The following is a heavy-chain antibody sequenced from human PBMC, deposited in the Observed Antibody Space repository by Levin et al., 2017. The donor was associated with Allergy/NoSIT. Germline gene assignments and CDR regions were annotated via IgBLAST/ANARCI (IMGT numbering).Heavy chain of an antibody. J-gene: IGHJ3*02. D-gene: IGHD6-13*01. V-gene: IGHV4-59*01. Sequence: PSETLSLTCTVSGGSISSYYWSWIRQPPGKGLEWIGYLYYSGSTNYNPSLKSRVTISVDTSKNQFSLKLSSVTAADTAVYYCARDSSRGAAGAFDIWGQGTMVTVSS. CDR1: GGSISSYY. CDR2: LYYSGST. CDR3: ARDSSRGAAGAFDI.